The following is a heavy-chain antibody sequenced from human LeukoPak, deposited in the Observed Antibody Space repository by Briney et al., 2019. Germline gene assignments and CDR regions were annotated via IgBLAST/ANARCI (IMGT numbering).Heavy chain of an antibody. V-gene: IGHV1-8*01. D-gene: IGHD6-19*01. CDR3: ARGQIHGWDYFDF. J-gene: IGHJ4*02. Sequence: ASVKVSCKTSGYTFTNYDINWVRQATGQGLEWMGWMNPNSGNTGYAQKFQGRVTMTRNTSISTAYMEPSSLRSEDTAVYYCARGQIHGWDYFDFWGQGTLVTVSS. CDR1: GYTFTNYD. CDR2: MNPNSGNT.